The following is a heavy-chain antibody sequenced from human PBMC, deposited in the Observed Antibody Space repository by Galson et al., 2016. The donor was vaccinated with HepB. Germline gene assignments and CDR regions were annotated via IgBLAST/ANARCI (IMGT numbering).Heavy chain of an antibody. Sequence: CAISGDSVSSNSAAWNWIRQSPSRGLEWLGRTYYRSEWYTDYAISVEGRITINPDTSKNQFSLKLRTVTAADTAVYYCATDKFSSSWPSNYYYYSDVDFWGQGTTVTVSS. V-gene: IGHV6-1*01. CDR2: TYYRSEWYT. J-gene: IGHJ6*02. CDR1: GDSVSSNSAA. CDR3: ATDKFSSSWPSNYYYYSDVDF. D-gene: IGHD2-2*01.